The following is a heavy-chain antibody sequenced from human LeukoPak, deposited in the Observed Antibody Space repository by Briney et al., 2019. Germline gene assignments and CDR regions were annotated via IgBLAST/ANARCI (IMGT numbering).Heavy chain of an antibody. J-gene: IGHJ4*02. CDR2: ISTYSGNT. CDR3: ARGGSRVVTYGNFDY. V-gene: IGHV1-18*01. D-gene: IGHD2-21*02. CDR1: GYTSTTYG. Sequence: RASVKVSCKTSGYTSTTYGISWVRQAPGQGLEWMGWISTYSGNTNYAQKLQGRITMTIETSTSTAYMELRSLRSDDTAVYYCARGGSRVVTYGNFDYWGQGTLVTVSS.